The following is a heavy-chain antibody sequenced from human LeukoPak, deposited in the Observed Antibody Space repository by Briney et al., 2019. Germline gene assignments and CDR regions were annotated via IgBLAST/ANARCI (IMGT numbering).Heavy chain of an antibody. CDR3: AKGTYYYGSTESTGSWYFDL. Sequence: GGSLRLSCAASGFTFSNYWMDWVRQAPGKGLVWVSRINTDGSRTTYADSVKGRFTISRDNAKNTLYLQMNSLRAEDTAVYYCAKGTYYYGSTESTGSWYFDLWGRGTLVTVSS. CDR1: GFTFSNYW. J-gene: IGHJ2*01. D-gene: IGHD3-10*01. CDR2: INTDGSRT. V-gene: IGHV3-74*01.